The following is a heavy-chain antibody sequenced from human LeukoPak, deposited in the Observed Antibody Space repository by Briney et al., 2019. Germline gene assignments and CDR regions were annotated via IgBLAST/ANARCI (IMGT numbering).Heavy chain of an antibody. J-gene: IGHJ4*02. CDR1: GFTFSSTS. CDR2: ISSGSSYI. D-gene: IGHD1-26*01. V-gene: IGHV3-21*01. CDR3: AREFFDREGGTTVLDY. Sequence: GGSLRLSCAASGFTFSSTSMNWVRQAPGKGLEWVSSISSGSSYIFYADSVKGRFTISGDNAKNSLYLQMNSLRAEDTAMYYCAREFFDREGGTTVLDYWGQGTLVTVSS.